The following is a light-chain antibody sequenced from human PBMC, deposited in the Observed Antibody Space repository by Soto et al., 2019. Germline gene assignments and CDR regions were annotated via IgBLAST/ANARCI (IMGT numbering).Light chain of an antibody. V-gene: IGLV1-44*01. CDR2: RNN. J-gene: IGLJ3*02. CDR3: AAWDDSLNGGV. CDR1: SSNIGSNN. Sequence: QSVLTQPPSASGTPGQRVTISCSGSSSNIGSNNVNWYQQLPGTAPKLLIYRNNQRPSGVPDRFSGSKSGTSASLAISGLRSEDEADYYCAAWDDSLNGGVFGGGTKLTVL.